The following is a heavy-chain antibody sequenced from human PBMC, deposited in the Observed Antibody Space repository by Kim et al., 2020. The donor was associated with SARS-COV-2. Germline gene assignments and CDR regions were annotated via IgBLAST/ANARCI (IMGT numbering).Heavy chain of an antibody. V-gene: IGHV1-69*04. CDR3: ARARPDYFDY. Sequence: IANYAQKFQGGVTITADKSTSTAYMELSSLRSEDTAVYYCARARPDYFDYWGQGTLVTVSS. CDR2: IA. J-gene: IGHJ4*02.